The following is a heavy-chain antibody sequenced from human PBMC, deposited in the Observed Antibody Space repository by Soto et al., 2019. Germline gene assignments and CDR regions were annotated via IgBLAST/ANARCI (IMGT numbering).Heavy chain of an antibody. D-gene: IGHD2-2*02. CDR1: GYTFASYL. J-gene: IGHJ4*02. CDR3: ARPHSKYTSGYFFDY. V-gene: IGHV5-51*01. CDR2: IYPGDSDT. Sequence: GESLKISCKGSGYTFASYLIAWVRQMPGKGPEWMGIIYPGDSDTRYSPSFQGQVTFSADKSINTAYLQWSSLKASDTAMYYCARPHSKYTSGYFFDYWGQGTPVTVSS.